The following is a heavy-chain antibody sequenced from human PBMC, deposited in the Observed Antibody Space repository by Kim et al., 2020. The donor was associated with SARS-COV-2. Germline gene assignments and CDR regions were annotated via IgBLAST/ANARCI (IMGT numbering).Heavy chain of an antibody. CDR3: ASDLTGAYRVDV. D-gene: IGHD1-26*01. V-gene: IGHV1-18*01. CDR2: VSGDNDNT. CDR1: GYTFTKYG. Sequence: ASVKVSCKASGYTFTKYGISWVRQAPGQGLEWMGLVSGDNDNTNYAQKLQGRVTMTTDTSTSTAYMDLRSLRSDDTAVYYCASDLTGAYRVDVCGQGTTVTVSS. J-gene: IGHJ6*02.